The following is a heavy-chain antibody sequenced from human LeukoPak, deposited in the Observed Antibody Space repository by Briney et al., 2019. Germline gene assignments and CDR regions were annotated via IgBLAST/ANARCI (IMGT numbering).Heavy chain of an antibody. V-gene: IGHV6-1*01. CDR3: ARAKGRSPLLDY. D-gene: IGHD6-13*01. Sequence: SQTLSLTCAISGDSVSSNSAAWNWIRQSPSRGLEWLGRTYYRSKWYNDYAVSVKGRIAINPDTSKNQFSLQLNSVTPEDTAVYYCARAKGRSPLLDYWGQGTLVTVSS. CDR1: GDSVSSNSAA. J-gene: IGHJ4*02. CDR2: TYYRSKWYN.